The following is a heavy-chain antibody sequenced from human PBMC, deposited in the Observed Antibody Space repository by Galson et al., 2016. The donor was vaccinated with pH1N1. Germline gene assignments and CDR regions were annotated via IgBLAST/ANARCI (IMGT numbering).Heavy chain of an antibody. D-gene: IGHD2-21*01. CDR2: IYYSGST. V-gene: IGHV4-59*01. CDR1: GGSISSYY. CDR3: ARAIAQGDSY. Sequence: TLSLTCTVSGGSISSYYWSWIRQPPGKGLEWIGYIYYSGSTNYNPSLKSRVTISVDTSKNQFSLKLGSVTAADTAVYYCARAIAQGDSYWGQGTLVTVSS. J-gene: IGHJ4*02.